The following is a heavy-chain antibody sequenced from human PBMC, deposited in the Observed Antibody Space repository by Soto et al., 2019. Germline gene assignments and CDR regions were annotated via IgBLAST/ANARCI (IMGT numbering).Heavy chain of an antibody. CDR3: ARSGVTGIVIPSHWFDP. CDR1: GDSIGGVGY. CDR2: ISSSGST. J-gene: IGHJ5*02. Sequence: SETLSLTCTVSGDSIGGVGYWSWIRQFPGRGLEWIGCISSSGSTYYNPALNNRISLSLDTSQNQFPLKLLSVTAADTAIYYCARSGVTGIVIPSHWFDPWGQGTLVTVSS. V-gene: IGHV4-31*03. D-gene: IGHD2-21*02.